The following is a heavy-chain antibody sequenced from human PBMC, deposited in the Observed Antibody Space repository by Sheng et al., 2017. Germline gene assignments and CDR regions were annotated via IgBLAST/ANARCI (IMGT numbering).Heavy chain of an antibody. Sequence: EVQLVESGGGLVQPGGSLRLSCAVSGFTVSSNYMNWVRQAPGKGLEWVSLIYSGGSTYYADSVKGRFTISRDNSKNTLYLQMNNLRAEDTAVYYCARDSRLQPYFYYNMDVWGPRDHGSPSP. J-gene: IGHJ6*03. D-gene: IGHD4-4*01. CDR3: ARDSRLQPYFYYNMDV. CDR1: GFTVSSNY. CDR2: IYSGGST. V-gene: IGHV3-66*01.